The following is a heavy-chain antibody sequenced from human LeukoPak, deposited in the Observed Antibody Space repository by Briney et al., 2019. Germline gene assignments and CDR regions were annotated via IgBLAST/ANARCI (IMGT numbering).Heavy chain of an antibody. J-gene: IGHJ4*02. V-gene: IGHV3-53*01. CDR3: ARGVEPLAANTLAY. CDR2: LYSDGNT. CDR1: GFTVITND. Sequence: GGSLRLSCAASGFTVITNDMTWVSQAPGKGLEWVSVLYSDGNTKYADSVQGRFTISRDNSKNTLYLEMNSLSPDDTAVYYCARGVEPLAANTLAYWGQETLVTVSS. D-gene: IGHD1-14*01.